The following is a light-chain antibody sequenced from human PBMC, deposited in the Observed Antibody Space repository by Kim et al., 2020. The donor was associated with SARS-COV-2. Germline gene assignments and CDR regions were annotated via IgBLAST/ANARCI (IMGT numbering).Light chain of an antibody. V-gene: IGKV4-1*01. CDR1: QSVLYSSNNKNY. Sequence: ATINCKSSQSVLYSSNNKNYLAWYQQKPGQPPKLLIYWASTRESGVPDRFSGSGSGTDFTLTISSLQAEDVAVYYCQQYYSTPVGFGGGTKVDIK. J-gene: IGKJ4*01. CDR2: WAS. CDR3: QQYYSTPVG.